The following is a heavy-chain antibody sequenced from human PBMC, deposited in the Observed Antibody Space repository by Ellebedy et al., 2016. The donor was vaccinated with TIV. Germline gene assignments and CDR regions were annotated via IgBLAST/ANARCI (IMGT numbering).Heavy chain of an antibody. D-gene: IGHD1-1*01. V-gene: IGHV3-33*01. CDR3: ARDKGAITTTLYFDH. CDR2: IWYDGSNK. CDR1: GFYFSSYA. J-gene: IGHJ4*02. Sequence: PGGSLRLSCAASGFYFSSYAMHRVRQAPGKGLEWVAVIWYDGSNKYYADSVKGRFTISRDNSKNTLYLQMNSLRAEDTAVYYCARDKGAITTTLYFDHWGQGTLVTVSS.